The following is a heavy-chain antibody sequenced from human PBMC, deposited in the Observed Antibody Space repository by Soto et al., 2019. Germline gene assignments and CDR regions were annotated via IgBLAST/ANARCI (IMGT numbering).Heavy chain of an antibody. CDR2: ISAYNGNT. J-gene: IGHJ3*02. Sequence: ASVKVSCKASGYTFTSYGISWVRQAPGQGLEWMGWISAYNGNTNYAQKLQGRVTMTTDTSTSTAYMELSSLRSDDTAVYYCARDSLSHSHPYCSSTSCPIDAFDIWGQGIMVTVSS. D-gene: IGHD2-2*01. CDR1: GYTFTSYG. CDR3: ARDSLSHSHPYCSSTSCPIDAFDI. V-gene: IGHV1-18*01.